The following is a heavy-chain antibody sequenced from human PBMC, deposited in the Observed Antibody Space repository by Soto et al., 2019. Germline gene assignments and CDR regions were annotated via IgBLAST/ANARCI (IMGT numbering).Heavy chain of an antibody. J-gene: IGHJ3*02. CDR3: ARPRTSDWAYDI. Sequence: EVQLVESGGGLVQPGGSLRLSCAASGFTFSSYWMHWVRQSPGKGLVWVSRIKTDGSDTHYADSVKGRFTISRDNAKNTLYLQMNSLRDEDTAVYYCARPRTSDWAYDIWGKGTMVIVSS. D-gene: IGHD3-9*01. V-gene: IGHV3-74*01. CDR2: IKTDGSDT. CDR1: GFTFSSYW.